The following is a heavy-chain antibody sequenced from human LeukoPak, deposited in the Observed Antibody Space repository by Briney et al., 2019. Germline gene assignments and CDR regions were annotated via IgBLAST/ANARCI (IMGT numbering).Heavy chain of an antibody. CDR2: IYSGGTT. D-gene: IGHD3-22*01. CDR1: GFTVSNNY. Sequence: GGSLRLSCAASGFTVSNNYMSWVRQAPGKGLEWVSIIYSGGTTYYADSVKGRFTISRDNSKNTLFLQMNSLRAEDTAVYYCTKGDITMIPGWGQGTLVTVSS. CDR3: TKGDITMIPG. J-gene: IGHJ4*02. V-gene: IGHV3-53*01.